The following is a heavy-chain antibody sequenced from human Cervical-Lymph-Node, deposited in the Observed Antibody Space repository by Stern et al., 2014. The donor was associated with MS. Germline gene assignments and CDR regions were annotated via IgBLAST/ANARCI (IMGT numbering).Heavy chain of an antibody. J-gene: IGHJ6*02. Sequence: EVQLVESGGGLVQPGGSLRLSCAASGFSFSTYAMSWVRQAPGKGLEWVSAISGSGRNTYYADSVKGRFTISRDKSKDTLYLQMNSLRAEDTAVYYCAKDLTLEWLFSPFSYYGMDVWGQGTTVTVSS. CDR2: ISGSGRNT. CDR1: GFSFSTYA. V-gene: IGHV3-23*04. CDR3: AKDLTLEWLFSPFSYYGMDV. D-gene: IGHD3-3*01.